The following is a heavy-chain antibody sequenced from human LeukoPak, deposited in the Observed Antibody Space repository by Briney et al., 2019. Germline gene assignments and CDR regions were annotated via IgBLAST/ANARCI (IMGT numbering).Heavy chain of an antibody. V-gene: IGHV3-30*18. CDR3: AKDGGSSWPGVGWFDP. CDR2: ISYDGSNK. Sequence: AGGSLRLSCAASGFTFSSYGMHWVRQAPGKGLEWVAVISYDGSNKYYADSVKGRFTISRDNSKNTLYLQMNSLRAEDTAVYYCAKDGGSSWPGVGWFDPWGQGTLVTVSS. D-gene: IGHD6-13*01. J-gene: IGHJ5*02. CDR1: GFTFSSYG.